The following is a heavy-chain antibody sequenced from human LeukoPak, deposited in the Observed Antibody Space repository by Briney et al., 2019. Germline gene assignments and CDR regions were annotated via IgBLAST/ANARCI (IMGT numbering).Heavy chain of an antibody. J-gene: IGHJ2*01. CDR1: GYSFTSYW. CDR3: ARHDYGDYLGLGYFNL. Sequence: GESLKISCKGSGYSFTSYWIGWVRQMPGKGLEWMGIIYPGDPDTRYSPSFQGQVTISADKSISTAYLQWSSLKASDTAMYYCARHDYGDYLGLGYFNLWGRGTLVTVSS. D-gene: IGHD4-17*01. V-gene: IGHV5-51*01. CDR2: IYPGDPDT.